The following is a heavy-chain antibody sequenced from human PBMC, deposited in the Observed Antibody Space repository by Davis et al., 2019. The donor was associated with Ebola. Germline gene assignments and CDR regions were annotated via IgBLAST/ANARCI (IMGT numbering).Heavy chain of an antibody. Sequence: GESLKISCAASGFTVSSNYMIWVRQAPGKGPEWVSVIYSDGNTDYADSVKGRFILSRDNSENTMYLQMNRLRAEDTAVYYCARDGGYSYGPEYWGQGTLVTVSS. CDR3: ARDGGYSYGPEY. CDR2: IYSDGNT. J-gene: IGHJ4*02. D-gene: IGHD5-18*01. V-gene: IGHV3-66*01. CDR1: GFTVSSNY.